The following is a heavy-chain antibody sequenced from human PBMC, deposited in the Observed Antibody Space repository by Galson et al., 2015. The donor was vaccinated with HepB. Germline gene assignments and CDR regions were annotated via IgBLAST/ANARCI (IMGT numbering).Heavy chain of an antibody. J-gene: IGHJ4*02. CDR1: GFTFSGSA. CDR3: NRGYCSGGSCSMQDY. V-gene: IGHV3-73*01. CDR2: IRRKANSYAT. D-gene: IGHD2-15*01. Sequence: SLRLSCAASGFTFSGSAMHWVRQASGKGPEWLGRIRRKANSYATAYAASVKGRFTISRDDSKNTAYLQMNSLKTEDTAVYYCNRGYCSGGSCSMQDYWGQGTLVTVSS.